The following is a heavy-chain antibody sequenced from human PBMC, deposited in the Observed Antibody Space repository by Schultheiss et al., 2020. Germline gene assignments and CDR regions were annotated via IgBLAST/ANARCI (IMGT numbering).Heavy chain of an antibody. CDR1: GHSVNSGYY. CDR3: ARKSSGYYQPFDS. V-gene: IGHV4-38-2*01. Sequence: GSLRLSCAVSGHSVNSGYYWGWIRQPPGKGLEWIGGVYHGGSTYYSPSLKSRVTISTDASKNHFSLRLTSVTASDTAVYYCARKSSGYYQPFDSWGQGALVTVSS. CDR2: VYHGGST. J-gene: IGHJ4*02. D-gene: IGHD5-12*01.